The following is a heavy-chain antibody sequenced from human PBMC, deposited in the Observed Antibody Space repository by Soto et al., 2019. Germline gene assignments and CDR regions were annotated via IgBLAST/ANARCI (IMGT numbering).Heavy chain of an antibody. J-gene: IGHJ4*02. CDR2: IYSGGST. CDR1: GFTVSSNY. V-gene: IGHV3-66*01. CDR3: ARGKYYYDSSGYYDFDY. Sequence: EVQLVESGGGLVQPGGSPRLSCAASGFTVSSNYMSWVRQAPGKGLEWVSVIYSGGSTYYADSVKGRFTISRDNSKNTLYLQMNSLRAEDTAVYYCARGKYYYDSSGYYDFDYWGQGTLVTVSS. D-gene: IGHD3-22*01.